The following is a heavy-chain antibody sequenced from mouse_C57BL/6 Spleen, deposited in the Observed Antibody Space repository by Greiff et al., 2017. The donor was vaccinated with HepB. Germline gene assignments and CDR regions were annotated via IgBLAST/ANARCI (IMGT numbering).Heavy chain of an antibody. J-gene: IGHJ1*03. CDR1: GYAFSSYW. CDR2: IYPGDGDT. CDR3: ARSTVVAHGYFDV. Sequence: VQLQQSGAELVKPGASVKISCKASGYAFSSYWMNWVKQRPGKGLEWIGQIYPGDGDTNYNGKFKGKATLTADKSSSTAYMQLSSLTSEDSAVYFCARSTVVAHGYFDVWGTGTTVTVSS. D-gene: IGHD1-1*01. V-gene: IGHV1-80*01.